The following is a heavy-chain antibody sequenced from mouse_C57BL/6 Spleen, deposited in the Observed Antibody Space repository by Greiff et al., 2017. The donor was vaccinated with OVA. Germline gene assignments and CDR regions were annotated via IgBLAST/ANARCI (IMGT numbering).Heavy chain of an antibody. CDR2: INPSNGGT. J-gene: IGHJ2*01. V-gene: IGHV1-53*01. D-gene: IGHD1-1*01. CDR1: GYTFSSYW. CDR3: AKDYYGSRYGFDY. Sequence: QVQLQQPGTELVKPGASVKLSCKASGYTFSSYWMHWVQQRPGQGLEWIGNINPSNGGTNYNEKFKSKATLTVDKSSSTAYMQLSSLTYDESAVYYCAKDYYGSRYGFDYWGQGTTLTVSS.